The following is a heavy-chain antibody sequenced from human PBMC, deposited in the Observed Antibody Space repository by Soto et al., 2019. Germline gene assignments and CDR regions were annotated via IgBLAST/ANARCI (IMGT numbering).Heavy chain of an antibody. J-gene: IGHJ6*02. CDR3: AAPKQLSMGYYYGMDV. CDR2: IDPSDSYT. D-gene: IGHD2-2*01. V-gene: IGHV5-10-1*01. CDR1: GYSFTSYW. Sequence: EVQLVQSGAEVKKPGESLRISCKGSGYSFTSYWISWVRQMPGKGLEWMGRIDPSDSYTNYSPSFQGHVTISADKSISTAYLQWSSLKASDTAMYYCAAPKQLSMGYYYGMDVWGQGTTVTVS.